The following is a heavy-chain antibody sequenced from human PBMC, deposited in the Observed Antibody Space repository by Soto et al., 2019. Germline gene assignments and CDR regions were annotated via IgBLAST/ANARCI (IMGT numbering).Heavy chain of an antibody. Sequence: GESLKISCKGSGYSFTTYWITWVRQMPGKGLEWMGRIDPSDSYINYNPSFQGHVTISADKSIGTAYLQWNSLKASDTAIYYCARGSREADYWGQGTLVTVSS. J-gene: IGHJ4*02. CDR3: ARGSREADY. CDR2: IDPSDSYI. D-gene: IGHD1-26*01. CDR1: GYSFTTYW. V-gene: IGHV5-10-1*01.